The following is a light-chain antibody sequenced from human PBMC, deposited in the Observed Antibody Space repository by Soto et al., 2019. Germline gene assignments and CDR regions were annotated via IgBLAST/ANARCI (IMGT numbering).Light chain of an antibody. CDR2: DVS. J-gene: IGLJ2*01. V-gene: IGLV2-11*01. CDR3: CSYAGSYTS. Sequence: QSALTQPRSVSGSPGQSVTISCTGTSSDVGGYNYVSWYQQHPGKAPKLMIYDVSKRPSGVPDRFSGSKSGNTASLTISGLQAEDEADYYCCSYAGSYTSFGGGTQLTV. CDR1: SSDVGGYNY.